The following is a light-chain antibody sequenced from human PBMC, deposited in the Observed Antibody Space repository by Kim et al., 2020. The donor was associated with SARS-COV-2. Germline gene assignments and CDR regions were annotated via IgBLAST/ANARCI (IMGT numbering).Light chain of an antibody. Sequence: SYELTQPLSLSVSPGQTPSITCSGDKLGDKRACWYQQKPGQSPVLLIYQDNKRPSVIPERFSASNSGNTATLTISETQAMDEADYYCQAWDNGTAVFGTGTKVTVL. V-gene: IGLV3-1*01. CDR3: QAWDNGTAV. CDR1: KLGDKR. J-gene: IGLJ1*01. CDR2: QDN.